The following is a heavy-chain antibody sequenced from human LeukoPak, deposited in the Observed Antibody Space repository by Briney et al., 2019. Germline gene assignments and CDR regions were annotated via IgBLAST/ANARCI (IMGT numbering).Heavy chain of an antibody. V-gene: IGHV1-69*04. CDR3: ARVGCRSTSCYYYGMNV. CDR1: GGTFSSYA. D-gene: IGHD2-2*01. J-gene: IGHJ6*02. CDR2: IIPILGIA. Sequence: SVKVSCKASGGTFSSYAISWVRQAPGQGLEWMGRIIPILGIANYAQKFQGRVTITADKSTSTAYMELSSLRSEDTAVYYCARVGCRSTSCYYYGMNVWGQGTTVTVSS.